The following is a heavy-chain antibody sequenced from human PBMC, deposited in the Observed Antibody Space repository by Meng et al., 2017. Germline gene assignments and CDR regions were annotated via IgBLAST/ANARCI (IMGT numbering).Heavy chain of an antibody. CDR2: ISGSGGST. D-gene: IGHD3-10*01. CDR3: AKDPDENYYGIIDY. Sequence: EGREVESGGGLGQPGGLLGLACVASGFTCSSYARSWFRQAPGKGLEWVSAISGSGGSTYYADSVKGRFTISRDNSKNTLYLQMNSLRAEDTAVYYCAKDPDENYYGIIDYWGQGTLVTVSS. J-gene: IGHJ4*02. CDR1: GFTCSSYA. V-gene: IGHV3-23*04.